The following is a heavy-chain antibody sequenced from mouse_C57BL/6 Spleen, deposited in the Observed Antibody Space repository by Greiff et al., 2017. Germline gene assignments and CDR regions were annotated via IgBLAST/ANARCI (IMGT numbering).Heavy chain of an antibody. V-gene: IGHV1-22*01. CDR3: ARGEDDGRRPYYYAMDY. D-gene: IGHD1-2*01. CDR2: INPNNGGT. J-gene: IGHJ4*01. Sequence: VQLKQSGPELVKPGASVKMSCKASGYTFTDYNMHWVKQSHGKSLEWIGYINPNNGGTSYNQKFQGKDTLTVTKSSSTAYMELRSLTAEDAAGYYCARGEDDGRRPYYYAMDYWGQGTSGTVAS. CDR1: GYTFTDYN.